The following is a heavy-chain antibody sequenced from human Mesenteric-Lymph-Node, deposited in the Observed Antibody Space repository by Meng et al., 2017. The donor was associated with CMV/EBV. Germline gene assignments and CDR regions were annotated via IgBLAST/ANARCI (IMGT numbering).Heavy chain of an antibody. J-gene: IGHJ5*02. CDR1: GGTFSSYT. V-gene: IGHV1-69*02. D-gene: IGHD6-13*01. CDR3: AGGIAAAGSRWFDP. Sequence: QVQRVQSGAEVKTPGSSVKVHFKASGGTFSSYTISWVRQAPGQGLEWMGRIIPILGIANYAQKFQGRVTITADKSTSTAYMELSSLRSEDTAVYYCAGGIAAAGSRWFDPWGQGTLVTVSS. CDR2: IIPILGIA.